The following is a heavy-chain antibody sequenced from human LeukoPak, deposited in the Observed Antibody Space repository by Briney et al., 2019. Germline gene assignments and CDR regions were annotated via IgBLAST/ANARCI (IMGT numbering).Heavy chain of an antibody. Sequence: GRSLRLSCAASGFTFSAFWMHWVRQAPGKGLVWVSRINSDDSRTTYADSVKGRFTISRDNAKNTLYLQMNSLRAEDTAVYYCARGLVHDTSGYYSDYWGQGTLVTVSS. J-gene: IGHJ4*02. CDR1: GFTFSAFW. CDR3: ARGLVHDTSGYYSDY. V-gene: IGHV3-74*01. CDR2: INSDDSRT. D-gene: IGHD3-22*01.